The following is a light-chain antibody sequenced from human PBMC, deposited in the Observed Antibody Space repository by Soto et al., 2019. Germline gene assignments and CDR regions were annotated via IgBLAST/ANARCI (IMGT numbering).Light chain of an antibody. V-gene: IGKV1-9*01. Sequence: DIQLTQSPSFLSASVGDRVTITCRASQGIRDCLAWYQQKPGQPPKLLIYAASTLQTGVPTRFSGIASATEFTLIISNLQPADFATYYCQQFNVYPLTFGGGTKVEIK. CDR3: QQFNVYPLT. CDR2: AAS. CDR1: QGIRDC. J-gene: IGKJ4*01.